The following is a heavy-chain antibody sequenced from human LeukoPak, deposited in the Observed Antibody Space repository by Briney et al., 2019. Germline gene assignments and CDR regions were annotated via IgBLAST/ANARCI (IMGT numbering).Heavy chain of an antibody. D-gene: IGHD2-21*01. CDR1: GFTFSSYE. J-gene: IGHJ4*02. V-gene: IGHV3-48*03. Sequence: TGGSLRLSCAASGFTFSSYEMNWVRQAPGKGLEWVSYISSSGSTIYYADSVKGRFTISRDNAKNSLYLQMNSLRAEDTAVYYCARGGVVAGSVYYFDYWGQGNLVTVSS. CDR2: ISSSGSTI. CDR3: ARGGVVAGSVYYFDY.